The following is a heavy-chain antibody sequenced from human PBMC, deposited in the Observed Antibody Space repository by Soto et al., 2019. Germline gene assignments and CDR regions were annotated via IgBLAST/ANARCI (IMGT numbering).Heavy chain of an antibody. V-gene: IGHV3-7*01. CDR1: GFTFSSYW. CDR2: IKQDGSEK. CDR3: AREIGSGYDPYYFDY. J-gene: IGHJ4*02. D-gene: IGHD5-12*01. Sequence: GGSLRLSCAASGFTFSSYWMSWVRQAPGKGLEWVANIKQDGSEKYYVDSVKGRFTISRDNAKNSLYLQMNSLRAEDTAVYYCAREIGSGYDPYYFDYWGQGTLVTLSS.